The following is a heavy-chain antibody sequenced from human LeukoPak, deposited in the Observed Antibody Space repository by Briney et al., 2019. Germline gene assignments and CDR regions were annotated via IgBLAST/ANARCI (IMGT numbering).Heavy chain of an antibody. D-gene: IGHD3-3*01. CDR1: GGSISSSSYY. Sequence: SETLSLTCTVSGGSISSSSYYWGWIRQPPGKGLEWIGSIYYSGSTYYNPSLKSRVTISVDTSKNQFSLKLSSVTAADTAVYYCARGFRFQSAFDYWGQGTLVTVSS. CDR2: IYYSGST. J-gene: IGHJ4*02. V-gene: IGHV4-39*01. CDR3: ARGFRFQSAFDY.